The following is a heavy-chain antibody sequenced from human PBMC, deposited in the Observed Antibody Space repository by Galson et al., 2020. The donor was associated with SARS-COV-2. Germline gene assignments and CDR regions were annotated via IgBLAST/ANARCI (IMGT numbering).Heavy chain of an antibody. D-gene: IGHD5-18*01. CDR2: ISGSGGST. CDR3: AKHRGFSYGYDFDY. Sequence: GESLKISCAASGFTFSSYAMSWVRQAPGKGLEWVSGISGSGGSTYYADYVKGRFTISRDNSKNTLYLQMNSLRGEDTAVYYCAKHRGFSYGYDFDYWGQGALVTVSS. CDR1: GFTFSSYA. J-gene: IGHJ4*02. V-gene: IGHV3-23*01.